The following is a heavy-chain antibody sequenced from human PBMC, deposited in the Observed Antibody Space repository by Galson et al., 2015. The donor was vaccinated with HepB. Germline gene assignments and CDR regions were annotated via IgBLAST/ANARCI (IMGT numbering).Heavy chain of an antibody. D-gene: IGHD6-19*01. V-gene: IGHV3-7*01. CDR3: ARVGSGWYNYFDC. J-gene: IGHJ4*02. CDR1: GFTFSNFW. Sequence: SLRLSCAASGFTFSNFWMSWVRQAPGKGLEWVANMKQDGSEKYYVDSVKGRFTISRDNARNSLYLQMNSLRDEDTAVYYCARVGSGWYNYFDCWGQGTLVTVSS. CDR2: MKQDGSEK.